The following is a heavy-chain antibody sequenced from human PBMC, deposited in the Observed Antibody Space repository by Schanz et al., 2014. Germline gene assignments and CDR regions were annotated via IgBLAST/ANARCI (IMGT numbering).Heavy chain of an antibody. D-gene: IGHD5-18*01. V-gene: IGHV3-30*03. CDR1: GFTFRSHG. Sequence: QVQLVESGGGVVQPGRSLRLSCAASGFTFRSHGMHWVRQAPGKGLEWVALISYDGNNKFYTDSVKGRFTISRDNSRNTLYLEIDTLRPEDTEGEGCAREMDTAIGDYWGQGTLVTVSS. CDR2: ISYDGNNK. CDR3: AREMDTAIGDY. J-gene: IGHJ4*02.